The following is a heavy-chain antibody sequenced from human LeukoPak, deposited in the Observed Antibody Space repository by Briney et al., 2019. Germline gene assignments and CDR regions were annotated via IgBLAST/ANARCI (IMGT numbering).Heavy chain of an antibody. Sequence: SETLSLTCTVSGGSISSYYWSWIRQPAGKGLEWIGRIYTSGSTNYNPSLKSRVTMSVDTSKNQFSLKLRSVTAADTAVYYCARGQQAYYYYGMDVWGQGTTVTVSS. J-gene: IGHJ6*02. CDR2: IYTSGST. V-gene: IGHV4-4*07. CDR1: GGSISSYY. D-gene: IGHD6-13*01. CDR3: ARGQQAYYYYGMDV.